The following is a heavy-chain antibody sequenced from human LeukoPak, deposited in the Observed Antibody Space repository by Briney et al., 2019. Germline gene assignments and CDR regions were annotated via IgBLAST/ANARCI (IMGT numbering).Heavy chain of an antibody. CDR3: ARLIAAAGIGAFDI. D-gene: IGHD6-13*01. CDR1: GYSFTSYW. J-gene: IGHJ3*02. V-gene: IGHV5-51*01. Sequence: KNGESLKISCKGSGYSFTSYWIGWVRQMPGKGLEWMGIIYPGDSDTRYSPSFQGQVTISADKSISTAYLQWSSLKASDTAMNYCARLIAAAGIGAFDIWGQGTMVTVSS. CDR2: IYPGDSDT.